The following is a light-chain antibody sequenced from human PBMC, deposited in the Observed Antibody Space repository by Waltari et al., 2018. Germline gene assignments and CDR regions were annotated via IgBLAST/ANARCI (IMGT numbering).Light chain of an antibody. CDR3: HQYSNSRPYT. Sequence: DIQMTQASSSLSASVGDRVNITCRASRSVSIYLNWYQQKPGKAPNLLIYATSALQTGVPSRFSGSGSGTDFTLTISSLQAEDVAVYYCHQYSNSRPYTFGQGTKLEI. J-gene: IGKJ2*01. V-gene: IGKV1-39*01. CDR2: ATS. CDR1: RSVSIY.